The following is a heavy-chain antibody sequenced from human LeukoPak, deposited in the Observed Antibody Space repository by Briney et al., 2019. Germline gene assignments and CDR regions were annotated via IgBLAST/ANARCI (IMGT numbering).Heavy chain of an antibody. Sequence: GGSLRLSCAASGFTFSSYSMNWVRQAPGKGLEWVSSISSSSSYIYYADSVKGRFTISRDNAKNSLYLQMNSLRAEDTAVYYCAGKYYYDSSGYYYPLALFDYWGQGTLVTVSS. CDR3: AGKYYYDSSGYYYPLALFDY. J-gene: IGHJ4*02. CDR1: GFTFSSYS. CDR2: ISSSSSYI. V-gene: IGHV3-21*04. D-gene: IGHD3-22*01.